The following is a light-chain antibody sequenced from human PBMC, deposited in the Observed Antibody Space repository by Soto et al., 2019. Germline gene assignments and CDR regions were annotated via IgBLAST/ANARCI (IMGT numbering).Light chain of an antibody. J-gene: IGKJ1*01. V-gene: IGKV3-20*01. CDR1: QSVSSSY. CDR3: QQLYNYPRT. CDR2: GAS. Sequence: EIVLTQSPGTLSLSPGERATLSCRASQSVSSSYLAWYQQKPGQAPRLLIYGASSRATGIPDRFSGSGSGTDFTLTVSRLEPEDFAVYYCQQLYNYPRTFGQGTKIEIK.